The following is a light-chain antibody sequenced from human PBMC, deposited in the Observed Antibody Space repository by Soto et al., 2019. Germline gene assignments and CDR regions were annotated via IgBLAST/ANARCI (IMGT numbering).Light chain of an antibody. J-gene: IGLJ1*01. CDR1: NSDVNY. CDR2: EVI. Sequence: QSALTQPASVSGAPGQSITISCTGTNSDVNYVSWHQQHPGKAPKLMIYEVINRSSGVSTLFSGSKSGNTASLTISGLQAEDEADYYCSSSTSSNTFVFGTGTKLTVL. V-gene: IGLV2-14*01. CDR3: SSSTSSNTFV.